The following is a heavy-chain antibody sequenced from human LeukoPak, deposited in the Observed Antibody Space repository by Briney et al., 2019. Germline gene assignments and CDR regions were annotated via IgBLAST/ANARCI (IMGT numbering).Heavy chain of an antibody. CDR1: GFSFSNYW. D-gene: IGHD3-3*01. V-gene: IGHV3-7*03. CDR2: IKQDGSEK. CDR3: ARETEYYDFWSGYYL. J-gene: IGHJ4*02. Sequence: GGSLRLSCAASGFSFSNYWMSWVRQAPGKGLEWVANIKQDGSEKYYVDSVKGRFTISRGNAKNSLYLQMNSLRAEDTAVYYCARETEYYDFWSGYYLWGQGTLVTVSS.